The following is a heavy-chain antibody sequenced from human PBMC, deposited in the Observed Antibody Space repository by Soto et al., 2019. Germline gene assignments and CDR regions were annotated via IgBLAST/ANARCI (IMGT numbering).Heavy chain of an antibody. D-gene: IGHD6-19*01. CDR2: INPKSGGT. J-gene: IGHJ6*02. V-gene: IGHV1-2*04. CDR3: ASNQWLASRDGMDV. Sequence: GASVKVSCKASGYSFTDYHIHWVRQAPGQGLEWLGRINPKSGGTSTAQKFQGWVTMTTDTSISTAYMELSRLRSDDTAVYYCASNQWLASRDGMDVWGQGTTVTVSS. CDR1: GYSFTDYH.